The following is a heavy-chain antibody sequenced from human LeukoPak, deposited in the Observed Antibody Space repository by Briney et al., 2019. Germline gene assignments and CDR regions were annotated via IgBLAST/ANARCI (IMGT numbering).Heavy chain of an antibody. CDR1: GGSISSYY. Sequence: PSETLSLTCTVSGGSISSYYWSWIRQPAGKGLEWIGRIYTSGSTNYNPSLKSRVTMSVDTSKNQFSLKLSSVTAADTAVYYCARENDIVVVPALMYWFDPWGQGTLVTVSS. J-gene: IGHJ5*02. CDR2: IYTSGST. V-gene: IGHV4-4*07. CDR3: ARENDIVVVPALMYWFDP. D-gene: IGHD2-2*01.